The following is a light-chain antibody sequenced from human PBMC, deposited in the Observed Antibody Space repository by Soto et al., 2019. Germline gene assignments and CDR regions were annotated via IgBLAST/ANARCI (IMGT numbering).Light chain of an antibody. J-gene: IGLJ1*01. CDR2: EGN. CDR1: SSDVGSYNL. V-gene: IGLV2-23*01. Sequence: QSALTQPASVSGSPGQSITLSCTGTSSDVGSYNLVSWYQQHPGKAPKLMIYEGNKRPSGVSNRFSGSKSANTASLTISGLQTEDEAAYYCCSYAGTNTFVFGTGTKLTVL. CDR3: CSYAGTNTFV.